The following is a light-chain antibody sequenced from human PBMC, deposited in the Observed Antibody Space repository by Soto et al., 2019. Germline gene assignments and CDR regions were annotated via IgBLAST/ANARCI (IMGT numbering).Light chain of an antibody. CDR1: SSDVGSYNL. V-gene: IGLV2-23*01. CDR2: EGT. J-gene: IGLJ2*01. Sequence: QSVLTQPASVSGSPGQSITISCTGSSSDVGSYNLVSWYQHHPGKAPKLMIYEGTKRPSGVSNRFSGSKSGNTASLTISGLQAEDEADYYCCSYARSVVFGGGTKLTVL. CDR3: CSYARSVV.